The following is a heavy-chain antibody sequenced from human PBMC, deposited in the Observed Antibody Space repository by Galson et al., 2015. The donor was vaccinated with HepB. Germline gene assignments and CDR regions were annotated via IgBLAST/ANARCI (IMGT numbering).Heavy chain of an antibody. CDR3: ARDRDSMYSSSWYNY. V-gene: IGHV1-18*04. D-gene: IGHD6-13*01. CDR2: ISAYNGNT. J-gene: IGHJ4*02. Sequence: SVKVSCKASGYTFTSYGISWVRQAPGQGLEWMGWISAYNGNTNYAQKLQGRVTMTTDTSTSTAYMELRSLRSDDTAVYYCARDRDSMYSSSWYNYWGQGTLVTVSS. CDR1: GYTFTSYG.